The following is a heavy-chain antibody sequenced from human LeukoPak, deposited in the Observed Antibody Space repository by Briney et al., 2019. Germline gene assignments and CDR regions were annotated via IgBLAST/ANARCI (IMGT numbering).Heavy chain of an antibody. V-gene: IGHV3-20*04. CDR3: ARIDTYYYDSSGYYSAFDI. Sequence: GGSLRLSCAASGFTFSNYAMSWVRQAPGKGLEWVSGINWNGGSTGYADSVKGRFTISRDNAKNSLYLQMNSLRAEDTALYYCARIDTYYYDSSGYYSAFDIWGQGTIVTVSS. D-gene: IGHD3-22*01. CDR1: GFTFSNYA. J-gene: IGHJ3*02. CDR2: INWNGGST.